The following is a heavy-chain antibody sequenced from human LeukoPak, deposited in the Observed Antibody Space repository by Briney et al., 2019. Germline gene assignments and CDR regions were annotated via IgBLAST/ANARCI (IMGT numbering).Heavy chain of an antibody. V-gene: IGHV3-21*01. CDR3: ASYSSGYYPSFDY. CDR1: GFTFSSYS. J-gene: IGHJ4*02. Sequence: GGSLRLSCAASGFTFSSYSMNWVRQAPGKGLEWVSSISSSSSYIYYADSVKGRFTISRDDAKNSLYLQMNSLRAEDTAVYYCASYSSGYYPSFDYWGQGTLVTVSS. CDR2: ISSSSSYI. D-gene: IGHD3-22*01.